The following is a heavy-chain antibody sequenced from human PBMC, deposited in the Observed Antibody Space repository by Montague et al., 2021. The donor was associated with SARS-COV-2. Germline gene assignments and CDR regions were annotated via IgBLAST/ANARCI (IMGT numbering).Heavy chain of an antibody. D-gene: IGHD4-17*01. CDR3: ARERANDYGYY. CDR1: GFTFSSYS. CDR2: IWYDGSSK. J-gene: IGHJ4*02. V-gene: IGHV3-33*08. Sequence: SLRLSCAASGFTFSSYSMHWVRQAPGKGLEWVAVIWYDGSSKYYADSVKGRFTISRDNSKNTLYLQMNSLRAEDTAVYYCARERANDYGYYWGQGTLVTVSS.